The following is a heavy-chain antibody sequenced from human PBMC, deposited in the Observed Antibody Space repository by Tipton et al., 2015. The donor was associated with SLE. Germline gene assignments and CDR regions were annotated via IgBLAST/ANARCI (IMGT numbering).Heavy chain of an antibody. Sequence: TLSLTCTVSGGSISSGSYYWSWIRQPAGKGLEWIGHIYTSGSTNYNPSLKSRVTISVDTSKNQFSLKLSSVTAADTAAYYCARDMGIDAFDIWGQGTMVTVSS. J-gene: IGHJ3*02. D-gene: IGHD7-27*01. V-gene: IGHV4-61*09. CDR1: GGSISSGSYY. CDR3: ARDMGIDAFDI. CDR2: IYTSGST.